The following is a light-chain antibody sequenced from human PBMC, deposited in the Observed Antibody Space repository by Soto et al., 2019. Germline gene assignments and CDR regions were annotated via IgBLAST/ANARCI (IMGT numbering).Light chain of an antibody. CDR2: RNY. CDR3: QSYDNSPSAYG. V-gene: IGLV1-40*01. CDR1: NSNFGAGSD. Sequence: QSVLTQPPSVSRAPGQRVTISCSGSNSNFGAGSDVHWYQQVPGTAPKLLVFRNYNRPSADPDRFSASKSGTSSCLVNIALQACDEADYSCQSYDNSPSAYGFGSGTNVTVL. J-gene: IGLJ1*01.